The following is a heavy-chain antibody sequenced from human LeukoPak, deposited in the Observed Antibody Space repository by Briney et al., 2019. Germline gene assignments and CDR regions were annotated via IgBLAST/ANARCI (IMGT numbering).Heavy chain of an antibody. J-gene: IGHJ4*02. CDR1: GFTFSSYA. Sequence: AGSLRLSCAASGFTFSSYAMSWVRQAPGKGLEWVSAISGSGGSTYYADSVKGRFTISRDNSKNTLYLQMDSLRAEDTAVYYCAKDRSGSYDYWGQGTLVTVSS. CDR2: ISGSGGST. CDR3: AKDRSGSYDY. V-gene: IGHV3-23*01. D-gene: IGHD3-10*01.